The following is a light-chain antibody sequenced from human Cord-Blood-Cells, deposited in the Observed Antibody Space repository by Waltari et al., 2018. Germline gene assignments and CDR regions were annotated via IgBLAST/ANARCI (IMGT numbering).Light chain of an antibody. Sequence: DIQVTQSPPTLSASVGDRVTITCRASQSSSSWLAWYQQKPGKAPKLLIYKASSLESGVPSRFSGSGSGTEFTLTISSLQPDDFATYYCQQYNSYSYTFGQGTKLEIK. CDR1: QSSSSW. CDR2: KAS. CDR3: QQYNSYSYT. J-gene: IGKJ2*01. V-gene: IGKV1-5*03.